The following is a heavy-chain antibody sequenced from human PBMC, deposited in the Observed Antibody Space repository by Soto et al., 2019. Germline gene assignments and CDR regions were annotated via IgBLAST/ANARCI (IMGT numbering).Heavy chain of an antibody. CDR3: TTGEWELRRDYFDY. D-gene: IGHD1-26*01. V-gene: IGHV3-15*07. Sequence: GGSLRLSCAASGFTFSNAWMNWVRQAPGKGLEWVGRIKSKTDGGTTDYAAPVKGRFTISRDDSKNTLYLQMNSLKTEDTAVYYCTTGEWELRRDYFDYWGQGTLVTVSS. CDR2: IKSKTDGGTT. J-gene: IGHJ4*02. CDR1: GFTFSNAW.